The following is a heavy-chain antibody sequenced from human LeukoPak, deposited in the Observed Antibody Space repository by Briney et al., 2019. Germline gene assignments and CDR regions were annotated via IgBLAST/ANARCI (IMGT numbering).Heavy chain of an antibody. V-gene: IGHV3-11*01. D-gene: IGHD2-15*01. CDR1: GFTFSDYY. CDR3: ARDLSSSLVVRAMDV. J-gene: IGHJ6*02. CDR2: ISSSGSTI. Sequence: PGGSRRLSCAASGFTFSDYYMSWIRQAPGKGLESVSYISSSGSTIYYADSVKGRFTISRDNAKNSLYLQMNSLRAEYTAVYYCARDLSSSLVVRAMDVWGQGTTVTVSS.